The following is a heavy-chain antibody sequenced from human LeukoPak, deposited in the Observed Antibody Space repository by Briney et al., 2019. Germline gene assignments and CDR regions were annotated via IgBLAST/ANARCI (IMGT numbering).Heavy chain of an antibody. CDR2: ISGSGGST. J-gene: IGHJ4*02. CDR3: AKGVPGDGSGSPFDY. CDR1: GFTFRSYT. Sequence: GGSLRLSCTASGFTFRSYTMNWVRQAPGKGLEWVSTISGSGGSTYYADSVKGRFTISRDNSKNTLYLQMNSLRAEDTAVYYCAKGVPGDGSGSPFDYWGQGTLVTVSS. D-gene: IGHD3-10*01. V-gene: IGHV3-23*01.